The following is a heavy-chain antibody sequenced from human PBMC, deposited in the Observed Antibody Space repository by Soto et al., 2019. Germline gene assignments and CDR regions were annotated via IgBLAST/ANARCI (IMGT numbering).Heavy chain of an antibody. D-gene: IGHD7-27*01. J-gene: IGHJ6*02. Sequence: QVQLVESGGGEVQPGTSLRLSCIASGFIFSNNGMHWVRQAPGKGLEWVALVSQDGRKTFYADSVKGRLTIYRDNSKNTVYLHMNNLRPEDTAVYRCARDLRQGASGATVYGMDVWGQGTTVTVSS. CDR3: ARDLRQGASGATVYGMDV. V-gene: IGHV3-30*03. CDR1: GFIFSNNG. CDR2: VSQDGRKT.